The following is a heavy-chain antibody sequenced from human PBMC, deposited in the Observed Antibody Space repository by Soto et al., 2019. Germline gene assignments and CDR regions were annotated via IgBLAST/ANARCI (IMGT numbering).Heavy chain of an antibody. CDR2: IYSGGST. D-gene: IGHD2-2*01. CDR3: ARSAVVRSPDDAFDI. Sequence: GGSLRLSCAASGFTVSTNYMSWVRQAPGKGLEWLSIIYSGGSTFYADSVKGRFILSRDNSKNTLYLQMNSLRVEDTAVYYCARSAVVRSPDDAFDIWGQGTMVTVSS. V-gene: IGHV3-53*01. J-gene: IGHJ3*02. CDR1: GFTVSTNY.